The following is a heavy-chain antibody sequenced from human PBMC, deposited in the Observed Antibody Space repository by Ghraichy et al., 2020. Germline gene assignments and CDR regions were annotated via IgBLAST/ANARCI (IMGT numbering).Heavy chain of an antibody. J-gene: IGHJ6*02. V-gene: IGHV1-46*03. CDR1: GYTFTSYY. D-gene: IGHD5-12*01. CDR2: INPSGGST. Sequence: ASVKVSCKASGYTFTSYYMHWVRQAPGQGLEWMGIINPSGGSTSYAQKFQGRVTMTRDTSTSTVYMELSSLRSEDTAVYYCARGGLVATLRYYGMDVWGQGTTVTVSS. CDR3: ARGGLVATLRYYGMDV.